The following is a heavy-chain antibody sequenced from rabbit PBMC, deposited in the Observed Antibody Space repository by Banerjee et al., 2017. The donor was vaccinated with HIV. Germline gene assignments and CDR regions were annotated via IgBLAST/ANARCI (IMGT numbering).Heavy chain of an antibody. Sequence: QSLEESGGGLVKPGASLTLTCKASGFSFNSGYDMCWVRQAPGKGLEWIACNYADGSGSTYSAIWAKGRFTISKTSSTTVTLQMTSLTAADTATYFCARDTGTSFSTYGMDLWGPGTLVTVS. CDR3: ARDTGTSFSTYGMDL. J-gene: IGHJ6*01. CDR1: GFSFNSGYD. D-gene: IGHD7-1*01. V-gene: IGHV1S40*01. CDR2: NYADGSGST.